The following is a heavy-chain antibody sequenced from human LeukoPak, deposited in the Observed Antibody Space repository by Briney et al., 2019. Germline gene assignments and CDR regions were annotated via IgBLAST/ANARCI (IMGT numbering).Heavy chain of an antibody. D-gene: IGHD6-13*01. J-gene: IGHJ5*02. Sequence: PSETLSLTCTVSGGSISSYYWSWIRQPPGKGLEWIGYIYYSGSTNYNPSLKSRVTISVDTSKNQFSLKLSSVTAADTAVYYCARGGGRTYSSSWPDKNWFDPWGQGTLVTVSS. V-gene: IGHV4-59*12. CDR3: ARGGGRTYSSSWPDKNWFDP. CDR1: GGSISSYY. CDR2: IYYSGST.